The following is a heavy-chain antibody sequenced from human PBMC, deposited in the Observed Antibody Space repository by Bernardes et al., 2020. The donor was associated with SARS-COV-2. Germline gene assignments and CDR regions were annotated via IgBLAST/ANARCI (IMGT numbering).Heavy chain of an antibody. CDR2: INGDGSGT. Sequence: GGSLRLSCAASGFTFSSYWMHWVRQAPGKGLVWVSRINGDGSGTTYADSVKGRFTISRDNAKNTVYLQMNSLRVEDTAVYYCVRVCSGGTCYGRFGPWGQGTVVTVSS. CDR3: VRVCSGGTCYGRFGP. CDR1: GFTFSSYW. D-gene: IGHD2-15*01. V-gene: IGHV3-74*01. J-gene: IGHJ5*02.